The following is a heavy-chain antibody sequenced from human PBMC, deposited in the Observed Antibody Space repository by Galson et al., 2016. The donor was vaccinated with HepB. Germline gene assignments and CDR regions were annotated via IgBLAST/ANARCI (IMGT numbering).Heavy chain of an antibody. Sequence: QSGAEVKKPGESLKISCTGSGYSFTSYYIGWVRQKPGKGLEWMGIIHPDDSDTRYSPSTQGQVTISADKSINTAHLQWSSLKASYTAMYYCASGMAAVFSACNFWGEGTMVTVSS. V-gene: IGHV5-51*01. J-gene: IGHJ3*01. CDR1: GYSFTSYY. D-gene: IGHD5-24*01. CDR3: ASGMAAVFSACNF. CDR2: IHPDDSDT.